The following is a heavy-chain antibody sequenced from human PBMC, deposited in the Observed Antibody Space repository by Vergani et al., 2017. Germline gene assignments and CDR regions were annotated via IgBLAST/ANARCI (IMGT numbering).Heavy chain of an antibody. CDR2: IKSGGSIT. CDR3: VRDRGLCAGGRCYAEAWDY. D-gene: IGHD2-2*01. J-gene: IGHJ4*02. V-gene: IGHV3-74*03. CDR1: GFSFNSYW. Sequence: DVHLAESGGGFFQPGGSLRLSCSASGFSFNSYWMHWVRQVPGKGLLWVSRIKSGGSITAYADSVKGLFTISRDNAQNTLYLQVRSLRLEDTGVYHCVRDRGLCAGGRCYAEAWDYWGQGTPVTVSS.